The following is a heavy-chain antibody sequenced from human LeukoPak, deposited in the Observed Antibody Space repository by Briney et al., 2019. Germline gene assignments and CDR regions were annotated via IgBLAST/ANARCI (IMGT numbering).Heavy chain of an antibody. Sequence: GASVKVSCKASGYTITDSYSITWVRQAPGQGLEWVGRIAPSVDTTNYAQKFRGRVTMTRDTSTSTVFMELSSLRSDDTAIYYCVREESGGYFDYWGQGTLVTVSS. CDR1: GYTITDSYS. V-gene: IGHV1-46*01. D-gene: IGHD2-8*02. CDR2: IAPSVDTT. J-gene: IGHJ4*02. CDR3: VREESGGYFDY.